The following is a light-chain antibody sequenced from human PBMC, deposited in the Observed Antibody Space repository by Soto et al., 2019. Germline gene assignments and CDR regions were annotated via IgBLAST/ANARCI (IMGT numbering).Light chain of an antibody. Sequence: TQSPGTLSLSPGERATLSCRASQSVSNSYLAWYQQKPGQAPRILIYGASNRATGIPDRFSGSGSGTDFTLTISRLEHEDVAVYYCQRYGSSGTFGQGTKVDIK. CDR1: QSVSNSY. CDR2: GAS. V-gene: IGKV3-20*01. CDR3: QRYGSSGT. J-gene: IGKJ1*01.